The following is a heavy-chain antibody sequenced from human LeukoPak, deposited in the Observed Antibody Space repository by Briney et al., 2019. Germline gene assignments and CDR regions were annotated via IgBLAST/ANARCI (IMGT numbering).Heavy chain of an antibody. CDR1: GFTFSDYA. D-gene: IGHD3-16*02. Sequence: GGSLRLSCAASGFTFSDYAMNWVRQAPGKGLEWVSTINYSGDSTYYADSVKGRFTISRDNSKNTLYLQMNSLRAEDTAVYYCAGIYDYVWGSYRAAGYYYYYGMDVWGQGTTVTVSS. CDR3: AGIYDYVWGSYRAAGYYYYYGMDV. CDR2: INYSGDST. V-gene: IGHV3-23*01. J-gene: IGHJ6*02.